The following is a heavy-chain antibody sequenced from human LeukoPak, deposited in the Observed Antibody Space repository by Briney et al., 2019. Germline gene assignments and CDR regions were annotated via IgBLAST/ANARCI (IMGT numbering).Heavy chain of an antibody. V-gene: IGHV3-23*01. CDR2: ISGSGGST. Sequence: GGSLRLSCAASGFTVSSNYMSWVRQAPGKGLEWVSAISGSGGSTYYADSVKGRFTISRDNSKNTLYLQMNSLRAEDTAVYYCAKVRPSYYDSSGYPVQGAFDIWGQGTMVTVSS. D-gene: IGHD3-22*01. CDR3: AKVRPSYYDSSGYPVQGAFDI. CDR1: GFTVSSNY. J-gene: IGHJ3*02.